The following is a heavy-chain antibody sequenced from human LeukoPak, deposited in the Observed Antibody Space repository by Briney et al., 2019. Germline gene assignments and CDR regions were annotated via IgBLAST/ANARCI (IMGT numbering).Heavy chain of an antibody. V-gene: IGHV1-69*13. J-gene: IGHJ4*02. D-gene: IGHD3-22*01. CDR3: ARVPDWSHYYDSSGYFEGYFDY. Sequence: SVKVSCKASGDTFSNYAIGWVRQAPGQGLEWMGGSIPIFGTANYAQKFQGRVTITADESTSTAYMELSSLRSEDTAVYYCARVPDWSHYYDSSGYFEGYFDYWGQGTLVTVSS. CDR1: GDTFSNYA. CDR2: SIPIFGTA.